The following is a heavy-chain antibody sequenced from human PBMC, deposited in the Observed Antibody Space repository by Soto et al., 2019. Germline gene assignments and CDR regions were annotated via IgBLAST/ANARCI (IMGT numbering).Heavy chain of an antibody. Sequence: GGSLRLFCAASGFTFSNAWMSWVWQAPGKGLEWVGRIKSKTDGGTTDYAAPVKGRFTISRDDSKNTLYLQMNSLKTKDTAVYYCTTTHSPDYYDSSGYYPPPDYWGQGTLVTVS. V-gene: IGHV3-15*01. CDR3: TTTHSPDYYDSSGYYPPPDY. CDR1: GFTFSNAW. D-gene: IGHD3-22*01. CDR2: IKSKTDGGTT. J-gene: IGHJ4*02.